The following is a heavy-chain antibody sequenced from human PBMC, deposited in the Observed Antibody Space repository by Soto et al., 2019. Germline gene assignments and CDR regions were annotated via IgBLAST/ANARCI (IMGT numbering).Heavy chain of an antibody. CDR1: GYTFTSYD. CDR3: ARGSYYYGSGNPASFDP. Sequence: ASVKVSCKASGYTFTSYDINWVRQATGQGLEWMGWMNPNSGNTGYAQKFQGRVTMTRNTSISTAYMELSSLRSEDTAVYYCARGSYYYGSGNPASFDPWGQGTLVTVSS. CDR2: MNPNSGNT. V-gene: IGHV1-8*01. J-gene: IGHJ5*02. D-gene: IGHD3-10*01.